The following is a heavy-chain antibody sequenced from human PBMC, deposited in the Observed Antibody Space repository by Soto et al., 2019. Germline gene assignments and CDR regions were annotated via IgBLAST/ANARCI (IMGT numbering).Heavy chain of an antibody. V-gene: IGHV3-30*18. CDR3: AKDPGYGKTAYYFDY. CDR1: GFTFSSYG. Sequence: QVQLVESGGGVVQPGRSLRLSCAASGFTFSSYGMHWVRQAPGKGLEWVAVISYDGSNKYYADSVKGRFTISRDNSKNTLYLQMNSLRAEDTAVYYCAKDPGYGKTAYYFDYWGQGTLVTVSS. D-gene: IGHD5-18*01. J-gene: IGHJ4*02. CDR2: ISYDGSNK.